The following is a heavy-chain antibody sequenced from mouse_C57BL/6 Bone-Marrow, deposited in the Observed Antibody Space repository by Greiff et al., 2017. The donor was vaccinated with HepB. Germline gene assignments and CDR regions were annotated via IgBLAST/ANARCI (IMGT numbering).Heavy chain of an antibody. V-gene: IGHV5-12*01. CDR3: ARHAIRITTVVATFDYAMDY. D-gene: IGHD1-1*01. Sequence: EVMLVESGGGLVQPGGSLKLSCAASGFTFSDYYMYWVRQTPEKRLEWVAYISNGGGSTYYPDTVKVRFTISRDNAKNTLYLQMSRLKSEDTAMYYCARHAIRITTVVATFDYAMDYWGQGTSVTVSS. CDR1: GFTFSDYY. J-gene: IGHJ4*01. CDR2: ISNGGGST.